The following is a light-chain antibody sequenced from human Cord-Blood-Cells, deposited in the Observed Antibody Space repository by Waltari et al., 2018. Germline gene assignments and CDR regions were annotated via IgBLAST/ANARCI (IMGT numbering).Light chain of an antibody. CDR1: SSDVGGYNY. CDR3: SSYTSSSTWV. J-gene: IGLJ3*02. V-gene: IGLV2-14*01. CDR2: DVS. Sequence: QSALTQPASVSGSPGQSITISCTGTSSDVGGYNYVSWYQQHPGKAPKLMIYDVSKRPAGVSNRFAGSKSGNTASLTISGLQAEDEAAYYCSSYTSSSTWVFGGGTKLTVL.